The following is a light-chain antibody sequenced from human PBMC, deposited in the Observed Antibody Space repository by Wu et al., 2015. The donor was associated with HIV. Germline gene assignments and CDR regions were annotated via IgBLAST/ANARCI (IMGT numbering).Light chain of an antibody. CDR1: QSVSTA. CDR2: DAS. CDR3: QQYGSSPLT. J-gene: IGKJ4*01. Sequence: EIVLTQSPATLSLSPGDRAALSCRASQSVSTALAWYQQKPGQAPRLLIYDASNRATGIPARFSGSGSGTDFTLTISRLEPEDFAVYYCQQYGSSPLTFGGGTKVEIK. V-gene: IGKV3-20*01.